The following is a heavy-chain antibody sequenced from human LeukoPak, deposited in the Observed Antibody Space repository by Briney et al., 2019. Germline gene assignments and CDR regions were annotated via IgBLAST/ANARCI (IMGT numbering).Heavy chain of an antibody. CDR2: IIPISGTA. V-gene: IGHV1-69*13. J-gene: IGHJ4*02. D-gene: IGHD3-3*01. Sequence: RASVKVSCKASGGTFSSYAISWVRQAPGQGLEWMGGIIPISGTANYAQKFQGRVTITADESASTAYMELSSLRSEDTAVYYCARDRDEGLGGFLEYYWGQGTLVTVSS. CDR3: ARDRDEGLGGFLEYY. CDR1: GGTFSSYA.